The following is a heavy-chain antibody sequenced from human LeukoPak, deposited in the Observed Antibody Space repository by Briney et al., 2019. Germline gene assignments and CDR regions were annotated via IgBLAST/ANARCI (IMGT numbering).Heavy chain of an antibody. D-gene: IGHD2-2*01. J-gene: IGHJ4*02. CDR2: IDWDDDK. Sequence: SGPALVKPTQTLTLTCTFSGFSLSTSGMCVSWIRQPPGKALEWLARIDWDDDKYYSTSLKTRFTISKDTSKNQVVLTMTNMDPVDTATYYCARGGYCSSTSCFDYWGQGTLVTVSS. CDR1: GFSLSTSGMC. V-gene: IGHV2-70*11. CDR3: ARGGYCSSTSCFDY.